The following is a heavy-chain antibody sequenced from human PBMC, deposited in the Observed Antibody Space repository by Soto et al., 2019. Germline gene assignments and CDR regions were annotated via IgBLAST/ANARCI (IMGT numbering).Heavy chain of an antibody. CDR2: ISGSGRTK. D-gene: IGHD4-4*01. Sequence: GGSLRLSXAASGFSFSNYEMNWVRQAPGKGPEWIAYISGSGRTKYYAESVEGRFSISRDNAKDSLLLQMNNLTPDDTGVYYCARDRATVVSPFDHWGLGTLVTVSS. CDR1: GFSFSNYE. J-gene: IGHJ4*02. CDR3: ARDRATVVSPFDH. V-gene: IGHV3-48*03.